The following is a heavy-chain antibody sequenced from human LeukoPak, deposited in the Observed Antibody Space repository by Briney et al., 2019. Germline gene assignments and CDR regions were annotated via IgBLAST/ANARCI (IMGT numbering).Heavy chain of an antibody. V-gene: IGHV4-59*01. D-gene: IGHD4-23*01. Sequence: SETLSLTCTVSGGSISSYYWSWIRQPPGKGLEWIGYIYHSGSTNYNPSLKSRVTISVDTSKNQFSLKLSSVTAADTAVYYCARIVPYGGYFDYWGQGTLVTVSS. CDR1: GGSISSYY. CDR2: IYHSGST. J-gene: IGHJ4*02. CDR3: ARIVPYGGYFDY.